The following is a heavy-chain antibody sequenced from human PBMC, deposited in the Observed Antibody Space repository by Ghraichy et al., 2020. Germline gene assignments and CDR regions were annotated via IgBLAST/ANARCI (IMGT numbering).Heavy chain of an antibody. J-gene: IGHJ5*02. Sequence: SETLSLTCTVSGGSISGDSWSWIRQPPGKGLEWIGCISYSGSTDYNPFLKSRITISVDTSKNQFSLKLNSVAAADTAVYYCARGAHANFDPWGQGTLVTVSS. V-gene: IGHV4-59*01. CDR2: ISYSGST. CDR1: GGSISGDS. CDR3: ARGAHANFDP.